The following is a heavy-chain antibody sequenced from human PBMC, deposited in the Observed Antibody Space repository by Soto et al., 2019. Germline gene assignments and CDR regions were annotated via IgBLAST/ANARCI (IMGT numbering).Heavy chain of an antibody. D-gene: IGHD6-6*01. CDR1: GFTFSSYA. V-gene: IGHV3-23*01. CDR2: ISGSGGST. J-gene: IGHJ4*02. CDR3: AKHKRSSSSENDY. Sequence: PGGSLRLSCAASGFTFSSYAMSWVRQAPGKGLEWVSAISGSGGSTYYADSVKGRLTISRDNSKNTLYLQMNSLRAEDTAVYYCAKHKRSSSSENDYWGQGTLVTVSS.